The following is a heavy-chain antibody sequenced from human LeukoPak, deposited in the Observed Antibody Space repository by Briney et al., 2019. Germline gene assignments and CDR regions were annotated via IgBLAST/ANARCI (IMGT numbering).Heavy chain of an antibody. CDR2: ISGSGGST. CDR1: GFTFSSYA. D-gene: IGHD3-10*01. V-gene: IGHV3-23*01. Sequence: PGGSLRLSCAASGFTFSSYAMSWVRQAPGKGLEWVSGISGSGGSTYYADSVKGRFTISRDNSKNRLYLQMNSLRAEDTAVYYCAKRPRGNYLDPFGYWGQGTRVTVSS. J-gene: IGHJ4*02. CDR3: AKRPRGNYLDPFGY.